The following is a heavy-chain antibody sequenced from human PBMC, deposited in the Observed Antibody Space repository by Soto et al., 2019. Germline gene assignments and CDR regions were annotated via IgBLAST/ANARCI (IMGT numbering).Heavy chain of an antibody. D-gene: IGHD1-1*01. J-gene: IGHJ6*02. V-gene: IGHV4-30-4*01. CDR3: ARGDVQYNGMDV. CDR2: IYYSVST. Sequence: QVQLQESGPGLVKPSQTLSLTCTVSGGSISSGDYYWSWIRQPPGKGLEWIGYIYYSVSTYYNPSLESRVTISVDTSKNQFSLKLSSVTAADTAVYYCARGDVQYNGMDVWGQGTTVTVSS. CDR1: GGSISSGDYY.